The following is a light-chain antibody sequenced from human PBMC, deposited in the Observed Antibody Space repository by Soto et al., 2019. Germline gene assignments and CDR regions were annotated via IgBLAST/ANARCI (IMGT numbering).Light chain of an antibody. CDR3: QSYDSSLSAYV. CDR2: GNS. CDR1: SSNIGAGYD. J-gene: IGLJ1*01. Sequence: QSVLTQPPSVSGAPGQRVTISCTGSSSNIGAGYDVHWYQQLPGTAPKLLIYGNSNRPSGVPDRFSDSKSGTSASLAITGLQAEDEADYYGQSYDSSLSAYVFGTGTKLTVL. V-gene: IGLV1-40*01.